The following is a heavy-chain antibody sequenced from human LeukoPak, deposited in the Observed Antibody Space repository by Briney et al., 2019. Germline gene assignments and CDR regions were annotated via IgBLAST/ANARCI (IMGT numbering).Heavy chain of an antibody. V-gene: IGHV1-3*01. D-gene: IGHD3-10*01. CDR2: INAGNGNT. J-gene: IGHJ6*04. CDR3: ARDLTYGSGEGYYYYYGMDV. Sequence: GASVKVSCKASRYTFTSYAMHWVRQAPGQRLEWMGWINAGNGNTKYSQKFQGRVTITRDTSASTAYMELSGLRSEDTAVYYCARDLTYGSGEGYYYYYGMDVWGKGTTVTVSS. CDR1: RYTFTSYA.